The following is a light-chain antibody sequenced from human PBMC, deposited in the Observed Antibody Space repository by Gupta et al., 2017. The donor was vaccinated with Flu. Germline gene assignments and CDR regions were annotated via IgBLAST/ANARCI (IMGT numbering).Light chain of an antibody. CDR3: QQNYSYPRT. CDR1: QGISSY. Sequence: IRMTQSPSSLSASTGDRVTITCRASQGISSYLAWYQQKPGKAPKLLIYAASTVQSGVPSRFSGSGSGTDFTLTISGLQSEDFATYYCQQNYSYPRTLGQRTKVEIK. J-gene: IGKJ1*01. CDR2: AAS. V-gene: IGKV1-8*01.